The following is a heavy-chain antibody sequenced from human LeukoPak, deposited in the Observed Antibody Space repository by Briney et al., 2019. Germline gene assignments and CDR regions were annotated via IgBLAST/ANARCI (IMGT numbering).Heavy chain of an antibody. CDR1: GFIFSNYG. CDR2: ISYDGSNK. D-gene: IGHD2-21*02. Sequence: GGSLRLSCAASGFIFSNYGMHWVRQDPGKGLEWVAVISYDGSNKNYADSVKGRFTISRDSSKNTVYLQMNSLRVEDTAVYYCAKDWAPYCGGDCYFNYWGQGTLVTVSS. J-gene: IGHJ4*02. CDR3: AKDWAPYCGGDCYFNY. V-gene: IGHV3-30*18.